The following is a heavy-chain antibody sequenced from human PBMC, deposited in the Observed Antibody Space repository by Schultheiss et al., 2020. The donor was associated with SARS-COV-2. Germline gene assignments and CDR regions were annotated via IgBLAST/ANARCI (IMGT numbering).Heavy chain of an antibody. J-gene: IGHJ3*02. V-gene: IGHV4-34*01. CDR3: ASGIAARPGGAFDI. CDR1: GGSFSGYY. Sequence: SETLSLTCAVYGGSFSGYYWSWIRQPPGKGLEWIGEINHSGSTNYNPSLKSRVTISVDTSKNQFSLKLSSVTAADTAVYYCASGIAARPGGAFDIWGQGTMVTVSS. CDR2: INHSGST. D-gene: IGHD6-6*01.